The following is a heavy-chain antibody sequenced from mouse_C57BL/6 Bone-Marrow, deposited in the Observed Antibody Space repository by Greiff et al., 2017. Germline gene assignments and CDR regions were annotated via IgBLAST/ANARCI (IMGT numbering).Heavy chain of an antibody. CDR3: TEGTVVAYYYAMDY. J-gene: IGHJ4*01. CDR2: IDPETGGT. V-gene: IGHV1-15*01. CDR1: GYTFTDYE. D-gene: IGHD1-1*01. Sequence: QVQLQQSGAELVRPGASVTLSCKASGYTFTDYEMHWVKQTPVHGLEWIGAIDPETGGTAYNQKFKGKAILTADKSSSTAYMELRSLTSEDSAVXYCTEGTVVAYYYAMDYWGQGTSVTVSS.